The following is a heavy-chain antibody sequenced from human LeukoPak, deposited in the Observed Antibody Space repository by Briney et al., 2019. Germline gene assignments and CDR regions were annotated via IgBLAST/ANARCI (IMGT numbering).Heavy chain of an antibody. J-gene: IGHJ4*02. Sequence: PSETLSLTCGVSGYSISRGYYWAWLRQPPGKGLEWIGTIYHIGSTYYNPSLESRVTISVDTSKNEFSLNLSSGTAADTAVYFCARAGWIITSGIDYWGQGALVTVSS. D-gene: IGHD3-10*01. CDR3: ARAGWIITSGIDY. CDR2: IYHIGST. V-gene: IGHV4-38-2*01. CDR1: GYSISRGYY.